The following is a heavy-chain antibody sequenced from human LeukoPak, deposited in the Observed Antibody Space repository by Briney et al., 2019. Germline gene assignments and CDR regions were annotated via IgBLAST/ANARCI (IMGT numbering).Heavy chain of an antibody. CDR3: ARGVSLVRFSYFDY. D-gene: IGHD6-13*01. CDR1: GFIFNNYT. Sequence: GGSLRLSCAVSGFIFNNYTMNWVRQAPGKGLEWLSYISSGGSSIYYADSVKGRFTISRDNAKNSLTLQMNSLRAEDTAVYFCARGVSLVRFSYFDYWGQGTLVTVSS. CDR2: ISSGGSSI. V-gene: IGHV3-48*04. J-gene: IGHJ4*02.